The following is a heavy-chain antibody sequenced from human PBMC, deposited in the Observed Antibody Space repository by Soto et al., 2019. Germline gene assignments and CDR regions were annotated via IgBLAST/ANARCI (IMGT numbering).Heavy chain of an antibody. Sequence: SETMRLRWTVSYGSSIGGGCCWICISQNPGKGLEWIGYIYYSGSTYYNPSLKSRVTRSVDTSKNQFSLKLSSVTAADTAVYYCAKFIWGTDQYRSGGSCRPYDYWGQGTLVTLPS. CDR3: AKFIWGTDQYRSGGSCRPYDY. D-gene: IGHD2-15*01. CDR1: YGSSIGGGCC. V-gene: IGHV4-31*02. J-gene: IGHJ4*02. CDR2: IYYSGST.